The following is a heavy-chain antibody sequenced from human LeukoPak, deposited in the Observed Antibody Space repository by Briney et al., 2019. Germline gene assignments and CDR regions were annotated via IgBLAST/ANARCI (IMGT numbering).Heavy chain of an antibody. D-gene: IGHD3-22*01. Sequence: ASVKVSCKASGYTFTGYYMHWVRQAPGQGLDWMGRINPNSGGTNYAQKFQGRVTMTRDTSISTAYMELSRLRSDDTAVYYCARVKISDSSGYNWGQGTLVTVSS. CDR3: ARVKISDSSGYN. CDR2: INPNSGGT. J-gene: IGHJ4*02. CDR1: GYTFTGYY. V-gene: IGHV1-2*06.